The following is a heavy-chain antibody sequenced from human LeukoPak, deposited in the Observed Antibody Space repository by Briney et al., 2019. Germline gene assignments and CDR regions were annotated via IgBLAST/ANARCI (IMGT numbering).Heavy chain of an antibody. J-gene: IGHJ4*02. CDR1: GGSISGHY. Sequence: SETLSLTCTVSGGSISGHYWSWIRQPPGKGLEWIGSVYQSGKTYHSPSLKGRVTLSIDTPKNQFSLKLSDVTAADTAVYYCARERGGGGHAADSWGQGMMVIVSS. CDR2: VYQSGKT. V-gene: IGHV4-38-2*02. CDR3: ARERGGGGHAADS. D-gene: IGHD5-12*01.